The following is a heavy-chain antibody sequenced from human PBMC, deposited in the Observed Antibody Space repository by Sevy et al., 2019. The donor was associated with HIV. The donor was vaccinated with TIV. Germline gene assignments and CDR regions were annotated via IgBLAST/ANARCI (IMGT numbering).Heavy chain of an antibody. CDR2: ISSNGRNK. Sequence: GGSLRLSCTASGVSFKTDAIHWVRQAPGKGLEWVAVISSNGRNKDYADSAKGRFTISRDNSKNTVYLQMNSLRPEDTSFYYCARGQYFESSGYPWYFDFCGQGTMVTVSS. D-gene: IGHD3-22*01. CDR3: ARGQYFESSGYPWYFDF. J-gene: IGHJ4*02. V-gene: IGHV3-30*04. CDR1: GVSFKTDA.